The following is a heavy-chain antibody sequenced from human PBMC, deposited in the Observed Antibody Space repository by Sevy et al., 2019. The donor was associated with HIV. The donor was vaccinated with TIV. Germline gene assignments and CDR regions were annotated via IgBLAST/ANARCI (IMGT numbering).Heavy chain of an antibody. Sequence: SETLSLTCTVSGGSISSSSYYWGWIRQPPGKGLEWIGSIYYSGSTYYNPSLKSRVTISVDTSKNQFSLKLSSVTAADTAVYYCARQWRDFWSGYPYYFDYWGQGTLVTVSS. CDR3: ARQWRDFWSGYPYYFDY. D-gene: IGHD3-3*01. CDR1: GGSISSSSYY. J-gene: IGHJ4*02. CDR2: IYYSGST. V-gene: IGHV4-39*01.